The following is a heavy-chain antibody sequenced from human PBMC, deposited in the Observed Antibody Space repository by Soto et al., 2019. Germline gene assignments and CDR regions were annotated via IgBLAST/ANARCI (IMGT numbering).Heavy chain of an antibody. CDR3: ARDGIVVVPAAHDGGGYYYGMDV. V-gene: IGHV4-4*02. D-gene: IGHD2-2*01. CDR2: IYHSGST. Sequence: SETLSLTCAVSGGSISSSNWWSWVRQPPGKGLEWIGEIYHSGSTNYNPSLKSRVTISVDKSKNQFSLKLSSVTAADTAVYYCARDGIVVVPAAHDGGGYYYGMDVWGQGTTVTVSS. J-gene: IGHJ6*02. CDR1: GGSISSSNW.